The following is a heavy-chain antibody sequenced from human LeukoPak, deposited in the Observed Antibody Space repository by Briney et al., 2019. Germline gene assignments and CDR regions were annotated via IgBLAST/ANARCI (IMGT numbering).Heavy chain of an antibody. CDR3: AKGNEAVADDVYYFDY. CDR2: IKQDGSEK. CDR1: GFTFSSYW. D-gene: IGHD6-19*01. V-gene: IGHV3-7*01. J-gene: IGHJ4*02. Sequence: HPGGSLRLSCAASGFTFSSYWMSWVRQAPGKGLEWVANIKQDGSEKYYVDSVKGRFTISRDNAKTSLYLQMNSLRAEDTAVYYCAKGNEAVADDVYYFDYWGQGTLVTVSS.